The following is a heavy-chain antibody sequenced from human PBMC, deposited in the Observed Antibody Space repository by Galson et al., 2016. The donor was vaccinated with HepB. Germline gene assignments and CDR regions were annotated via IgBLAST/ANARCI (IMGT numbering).Heavy chain of an antibody. D-gene: IGHD3-16*01. V-gene: IGHV3-7*01. CDR1: GFMLSSYW. CDR2: IKPDGSDK. Sequence: SLRLSCAASGFMLSSYWLSWVRQAPGKGLEWVASIKPDGSDKKYVDSVKGRFIISRENIEKLMFLLMNSRRAEDTGTYYCARLLGGVTNFDCWGPGTVRTVSS. CDR3: ARLLGGVTNFDC. J-gene: IGHJ5*01.